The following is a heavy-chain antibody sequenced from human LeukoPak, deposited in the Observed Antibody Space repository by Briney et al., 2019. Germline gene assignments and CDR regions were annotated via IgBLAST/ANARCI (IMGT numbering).Heavy chain of an antibody. D-gene: IGHD4-17*01. Sequence: SETLSLTCTVSGGSISSSSYYWGWIRQPPGKGLEWIGGIYYSGSTYYNPSLKSRVTISVDTSKNQYSLKLSSVTAADTAVYYCARERIHDYGDYGALDYWGQGTLVTVSS. CDR3: ARERIHDYGDYGALDY. CDR2: IYYSGST. CDR1: GGSISSSSYY. V-gene: IGHV4-39*02. J-gene: IGHJ4*02.